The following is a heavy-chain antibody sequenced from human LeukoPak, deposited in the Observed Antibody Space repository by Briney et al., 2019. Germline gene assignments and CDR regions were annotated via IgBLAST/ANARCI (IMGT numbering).Heavy chain of an antibody. CDR2: INHSGST. Sequence: SETLSLTCAVYGGSFSGYYWSWIRQPPGKGLEWIGEINHSGSTNYNPSLKSRVTISVDTSKNQFSLKLSSVTAADTAVCYCARGVRSIAALDYWGQGTLVTVSS. J-gene: IGHJ4*02. V-gene: IGHV4-34*01. CDR1: GGSFSGYY. D-gene: IGHD6-6*01. CDR3: ARGVRSIAALDY.